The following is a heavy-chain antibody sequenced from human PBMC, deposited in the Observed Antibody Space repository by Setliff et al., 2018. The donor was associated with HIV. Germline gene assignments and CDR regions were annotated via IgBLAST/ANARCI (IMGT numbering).Heavy chain of an antibody. CDR1: GFTFSSYS. V-gene: IGHV3-48*04. CDR3: ARDKYCGGDCYGIDAFDI. J-gene: IGHJ3*02. D-gene: IGHD2-21*02. Sequence: SLRLSCAASGFTFSSYSMNWVRQAPGKGLEWVSYISSSSSTIYYADSVKGRFTISRDNAKDSLYLQMNSLRAEDTAVYYCARDKYCGGDCYGIDAFDIWGQGTMVTVSS. CDR2: ISSSSSTI.